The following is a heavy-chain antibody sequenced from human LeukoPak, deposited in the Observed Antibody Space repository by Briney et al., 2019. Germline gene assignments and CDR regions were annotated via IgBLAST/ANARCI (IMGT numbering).Heavy chain of an antibody. CDR2: IYPGDSDT. J-gene: IGHJ5*02. Sequence: GESLKISCKGSGYSFTSYWIGWVRQMPGKGLEWMGIIYPGDSDTRYSPSFQGQVTTSADKSISTAYLQWSSLKASDTAMYYCARYPSRYYDSSGYYWRNWFDPWGQGTLVTVSS. CDR1: GYSFTSYW. D-gene: IGHD3-22*01. CDR3: ARYPSRYYDSSGYYWRNWFDP. V-gene: IGHV5-51*01.